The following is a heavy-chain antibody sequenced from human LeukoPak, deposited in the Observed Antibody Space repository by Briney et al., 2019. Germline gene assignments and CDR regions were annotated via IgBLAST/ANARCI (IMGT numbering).Heavy chain of an antibody. CDR1: AYTFTVYY. J-gene: IGHJ3*02. D-gene: IGHD3-22*01. CDR2: TNPNSGGT. V-gene: IGHV1-2*02. Sequence: ASVTVSCTASAYTFTVYYMHWVRQAPGQGLEWMGWTNPNSGGTNYAQKFQGRVTMTRDTSISTAYMELSRLRSDDTAVYYCARGVAMIVVVINDAFDIWGQGTMVTVSS. CDR3: ARGVAMIVVVINDAFDI.